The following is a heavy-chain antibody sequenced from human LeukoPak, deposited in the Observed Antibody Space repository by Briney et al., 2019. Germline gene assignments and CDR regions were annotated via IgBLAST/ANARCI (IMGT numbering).Heavy chain of an antibody. Sequence: GGSLRLSCAASGFTVSSTYMSWVRQAPGKGLEWVSVIYSGGNIYYIESVKGRFTISRDTSKNTLYLQMNSLRAEDTAVYYCARDKRADEGSKFDYWGQGTLVTVSS. CDR1: GFTVSSTY. CDR2: IYSGGNI. J-gene: IGHJ4*02. CDR3: ARDKRADEGSKFDY. D-gene: IGHD1-26*01. V-gene: IGHV3-53*01.